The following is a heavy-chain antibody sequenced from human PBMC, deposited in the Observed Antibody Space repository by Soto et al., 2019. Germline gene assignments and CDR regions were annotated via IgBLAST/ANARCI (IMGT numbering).Heavy chain of an antibody. D-gene: IGHD2-2*01. CDR2: IYYSGTT. Sequence: SETLSLTCTVSGASMSSGLYYWSWIRKLPGKGLEWIGNIYYSGTTYYNPSLKSRVTISVDTSKNQFSLKLSSVTAADTAVYYCARLWYCSSTTCYQFDPWGQGTLVTVSS. J-gene: IGHJ5*02. V-gene: IGHV4-39*01. CDR3: ARLWYCSSTTCYQFDP. CDR1: GASMSSGLYY.